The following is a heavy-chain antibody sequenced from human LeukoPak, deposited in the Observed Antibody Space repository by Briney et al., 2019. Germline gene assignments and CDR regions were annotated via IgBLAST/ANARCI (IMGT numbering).Heavy chain of an antibody. CDR2: IWYDGSNK. J-gene: IGHJ3*02. CDR1: GFTFSSYG. V-gene: IGHV3-33*01. CDR3: ARDPQSHYYDSSGDDDAFDI. Sequence: GGSLRLSCAASGFTFSSYGMHWVRQAPGKGLEWVAVIWYDGSNKYYADSVKGRFTISRDNSKNTLYLQMNSLRAEDTAVYYCARDPQSHYYDSSGDDDAFDIWGQGTMVTVSS. D-gene: IGHD3-22*01.